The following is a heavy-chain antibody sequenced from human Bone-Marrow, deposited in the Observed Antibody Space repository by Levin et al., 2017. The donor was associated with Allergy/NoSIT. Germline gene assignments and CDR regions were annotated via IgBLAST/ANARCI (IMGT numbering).Heavy chain of an antibody. Sequence: QSGESLKISCVASGFTFDDYAMHWVRQAPGKGLEWVSGISWRGGTINYADSVKGRFTISRDNAKNSLYLQMNSLRAEDTALYYCAKDTGASYLWALDDWGQGTLVTVSS. J-gene: IGHJ4*02. CDR1: GFTFDDYA. CDR3: AKDTGASYLWALDD. V-gene: IGHV3-9*01. D-gene: IGHD1-26*01. CDR2: ISWRGGTI.